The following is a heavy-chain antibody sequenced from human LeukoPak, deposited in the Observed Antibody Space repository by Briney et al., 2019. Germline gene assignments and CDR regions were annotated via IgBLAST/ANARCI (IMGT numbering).Heavy chain of an antibody. CDR1: GFTVSSNY. V-gene: IGHV3-53*01. D-gene: IGHD4-17*01. CDR2: IYSGGST. CDR3: ARVGYGDYYYYYGMDV. Sequence: PGGSLRLSCAASGFTVSSNYMSWVRQAPGKGLEWVSVIYSGGSTYYADSVKGRFTISRDNSKNTLYLQMNSLRAEDTAVYYCARVGYGDYYYYYGMDVWGQGTTVTVS. J-gene: IGHJ6*02.